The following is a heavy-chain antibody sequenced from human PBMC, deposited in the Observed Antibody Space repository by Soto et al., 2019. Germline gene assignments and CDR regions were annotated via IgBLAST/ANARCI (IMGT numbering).Heavy chain of an antibody. CDR2: ISSSSSYI. CDR1: GFTFSSYS. Sequence: GGSLRLSCAASGFTFSSYSMNWVRQAPGKGLEWVSSISSSSSYIYYADSVKGRFIISRDNAKNSLYLQMNSLRAEDTAVYYCASPCDYDAFDIWGQGTMVTVSS. J-gene: IGHJ3*02. CDR3: ASPCDYDAFDI. V-gene: IGHV3-21*01. D-gene: IGHD4-17*01.